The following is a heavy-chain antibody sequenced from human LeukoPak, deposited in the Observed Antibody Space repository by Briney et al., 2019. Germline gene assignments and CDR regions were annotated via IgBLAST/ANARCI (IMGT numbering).Heavy chain of an antibody. V-gene: IGHV4-59*08. Sequence: SETLSLTCNVSGGSISNYYWSWIRQPPGKGLEWIGYMYHTGHTMYNSSLKSRVTMSLDTSNNHFSLRLSSVTAADTAVYYCAADLRKQPYYYYYYGMDVWGQGTTVTVSS. D-gene: IGHD6-13*01. CDR1: GGSISNYY. CDR3: AADLRKQPYYYYYYGMDV. CDR2: MYHTGHT. J-gene: IGHJ6*02.